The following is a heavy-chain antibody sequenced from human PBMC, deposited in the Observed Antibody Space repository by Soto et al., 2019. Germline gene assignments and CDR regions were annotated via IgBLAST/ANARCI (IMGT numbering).Heavy chain of an antibody. CDR3: AAPRVWVARTRYFDP. Sequence: GGALRLSCAASGFSFPSFAMSWVRQAPGKGLEWVSAIGAGSAGTHYADSVKGRFTISRDDSKNTLYLEMNSLRADDTAVYYCAAPRVWVARTRYFDPWGQGTPVTVSS. CDR2: IGAGSAGT. CDR1: GFSFPSFA. D-gene: IGHD3-16*01. V-gene: IGHV3-23*01. J-gene: IGHJ5*02.